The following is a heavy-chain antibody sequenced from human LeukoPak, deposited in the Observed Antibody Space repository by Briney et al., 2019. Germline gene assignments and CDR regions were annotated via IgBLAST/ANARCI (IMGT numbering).Heavy chain of an antibody. J-gene: IGHJ3*02. D-gene: IGHD3-3*01. V-gene: IGHV1-2*02. CDR3: ASPTGGTYYDFCSGYYDAFDI. CDR2: INPNSGGT. Sequence: ASVKLSCKASGYTVTSYYMHWGRRAPGQGRGGRGGINPNSGGTNYAQKCQGRVTMTRDTTSRTTYMELSRLTSDDTAVYYCASPTGGTYYDFCSGYYDAFDIWGQGTMVTVSS. CDR1: GYTVTSYY.